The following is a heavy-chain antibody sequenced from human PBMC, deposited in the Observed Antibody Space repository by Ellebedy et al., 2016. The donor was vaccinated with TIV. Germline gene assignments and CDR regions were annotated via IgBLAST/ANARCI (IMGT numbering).Heavy chain of an antibody. V-gene: IGHV3-30-3*01. CDR1: GFTFSSYA. CDR3: AKGSSSGFTYDRVGFEY. J-gene: IGHJ4*02. CDR2: ISYDGSNK. Sequence: GGSLRLSCAASGFTFSSYAMHWVRQAPGKGLEWVAVISYDGSNKYYADSVKGRFTTTRDNSKNTLYLQMNRLRTEDTAVYLCAKGSSSGFTYDRVGFEYWGQGTLVTVSS. D-gene: IGHD3-22*01.